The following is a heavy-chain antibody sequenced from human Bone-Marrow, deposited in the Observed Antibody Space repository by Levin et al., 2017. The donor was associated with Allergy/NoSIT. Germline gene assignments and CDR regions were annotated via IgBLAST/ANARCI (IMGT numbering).Heavy chain of an antibody. Sequence: SQTLSLTCTVSGGSISSSTYYWGWIRQPPGKGLEWIGNIYYSGNTYYNPSLKSRVTISVDTSKNQFSLKLSSVTAADTAVYYCARDSPNCSGGNCVLYYFDYWGQGTLVTVSS. J-gene: IGHJ4*02. CDR1: GGSISSSTYY. D-gene: IGHD2-15*01. CDR3: ARDSPNCSGGNCVLYYFDY. V-gene: IGHV4-39*07. CDR2: IYYSGNT.